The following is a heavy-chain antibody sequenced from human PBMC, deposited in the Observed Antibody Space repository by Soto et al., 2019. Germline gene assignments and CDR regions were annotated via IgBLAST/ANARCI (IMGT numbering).Heavy chain of an antibody. CDR3: ATDRQTATTGWLDP. J-gene: IGHJ5*02. CDR1: GFTFSSYS. V-gene: IGHV3-23*01. CDR2: ISGSGGST. D-gene: IGHD1-1*01. Sequence: GGSLRLSCAASGFTFSSYSMTWVRQAAGKGLQWVSSISGSGGSTYYADSVKGRFTISRDNSENTLYLQMNSLGVGDTAIYYCATDRQTATTGWLDPWGQGTQVTVSS.